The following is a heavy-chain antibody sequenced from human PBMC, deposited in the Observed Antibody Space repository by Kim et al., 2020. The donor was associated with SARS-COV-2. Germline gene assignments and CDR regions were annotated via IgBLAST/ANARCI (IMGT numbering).Heavy chain of an antibody. CDR3: AIGFVRGYGSRGDY. Sequence: SPSLKSRVTISLDTSKNQFSLKLSSVTAADTAVYYCAIGFVRGYGSRGDYWGQGTLVTVSS. V-gene: IGHV4-34*01. J-gene: IGHJ4*02. D-gene: IGHD3-10*01.